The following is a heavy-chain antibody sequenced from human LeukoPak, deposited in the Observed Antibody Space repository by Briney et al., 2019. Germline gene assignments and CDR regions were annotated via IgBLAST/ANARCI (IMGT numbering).Heavy chain of an antibody. Sequence: PVGALRLSCAPCVCTFSSYWMHWVRQAPGKGRVGVSRINRDGRSTSYADSLKGRFTIYRDNAKIPLYLQMNSLRAEVTAVYCCARVADYYGSGSYRPTAVYYFDYWGQGTLVTVSS. J-gene: IGHJ4*02. CDR2: INRDGRST. CDR3: ARVADYYGSGSYRPTAVYYFDY. V-gene: IGHV3-74*01. D-gene: IGHD3-10*01. CDR1: VCTFSSYW.